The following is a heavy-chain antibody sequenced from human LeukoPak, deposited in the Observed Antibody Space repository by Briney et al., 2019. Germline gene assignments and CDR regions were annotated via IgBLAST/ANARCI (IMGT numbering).Heavy chain of an antibody. Sequence: SETLSLTCTVSGGSVSSGSYYWSWIRQPPGKGLEWIGYIYYSGSTNYNPSLKSRVTISVDTSKNQFSLKLSSVTAADTAVYYCARGGSYDFWSGYAFNWFDPWGQGTLVTVSS. V-gene: IGHV4-61*01. J-gene: IGHJ5*02. CDR1: GGSVSSGSYY. CDR3: ARGGSYDFWSGYAFNWFDP. CDR2: IYYSGST. D-gene: IGHD3-3*01.